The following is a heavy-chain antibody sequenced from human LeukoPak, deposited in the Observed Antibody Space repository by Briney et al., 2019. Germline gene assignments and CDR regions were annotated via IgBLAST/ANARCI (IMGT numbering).Heavy chain of an antibody. CDR1: GFTFSNAW. CDR2: IKSKTDGGTT. CDR3: TTDGVVVPAAIMRRRFVDY. V-gene: IGHV3-15*01. J-gene: IGHJ4*02. Sequence: GGSLRLSCAASGFTFSNAWMSWVRQAPGKGLEWVGRIKSKTDGGTTDYAAPVKGRFTISRDDSKNTLYLQMNSLKTEDTAVYYCTTDGVVVPAAIMRRRFVDYWGQGTLVTVSS. D-gene: IGHD2-2*02.